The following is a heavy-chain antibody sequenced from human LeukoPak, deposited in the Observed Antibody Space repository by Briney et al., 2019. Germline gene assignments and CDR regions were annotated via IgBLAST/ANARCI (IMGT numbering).Heavy chain of an antibody. CDR2: IIPIFGTA. CDR1: GGTFISYA. D-gene: IGHD3-22*01. V-gene: IGHV1-69*13. J-gene: IGHJ4*02. Sequence: ASVKVSCKASGGTFISYAISWVRQAPGQGLEWMGGIIPIFGTANYAQKFQGRVTITADESTSTAYTELSSLRSEDTAVYYCARDKGYYDSSEDWGQGTLVTVSS. CDR3: ARDKGYYDSSED.